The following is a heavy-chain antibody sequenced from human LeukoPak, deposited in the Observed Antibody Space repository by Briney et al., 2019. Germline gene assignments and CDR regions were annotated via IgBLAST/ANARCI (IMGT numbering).Heavy chain of an antibody. D-gene: IGHD4-23*01. CDR1: GFTFSSYG. Sequence: QPGGSLRLSCAASGFTFSSYGMHWVRQDPGKGLEWVAVIWNDGRNKHYADSVKGRFTISRDNSKNTLYLQMNSLGAEDTAAYYCARGGNPRDGPDYWGQGTLVTVSS. J-gene: IGHJ4*02. CDR3: ARGGNPRDGPDY. V-gene: IGHV3-33*01. CDR2: IWNDGRNK.